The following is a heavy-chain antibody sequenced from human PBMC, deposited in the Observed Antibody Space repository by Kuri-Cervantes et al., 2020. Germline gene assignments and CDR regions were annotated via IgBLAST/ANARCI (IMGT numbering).Heavy chain of an antibody. CDR2: ITSSGNTR. D-gene: IGHD2-21*02. V-gene: IGHV3-48*03. CDR1: GFTFSSFE. Sequence: GESLKISCAASGFTFSSFEMNWVRQAPGKGLEWVSFITSSGNTRYYADSVKGRFTISRDNAKNTLYLQMNSLRAEDTAVYYCARVRRGYVVTYYYYYMDVWGKGTTVTVSS. CDR3: ARVRRGYVVTYYYYYMDV. J-gene: IGHJ6*03.